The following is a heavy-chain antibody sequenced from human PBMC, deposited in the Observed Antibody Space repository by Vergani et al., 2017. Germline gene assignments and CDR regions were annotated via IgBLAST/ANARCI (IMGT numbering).Heavy chain of an antibody. CDR2: IYYSGST. Sequence: QLQLQESGPGLVKPSETLSLTCTVSGGSISSSSYYWSWIRQPPGKGLEWIGYIYYSGSTNYNPSLKSRVTISVDTSKNQFSLKLSSVTAADTAVYYCARGDNWNKFDYWGQGTLVTVSS. J-gene: IGHJ4*02. CDR3: ARGDNWNKFDY. D-gene: IGHD1/OR15-1a*01. V-gene: IGHV4-61*01. CDR1: GGSISSSSYY.